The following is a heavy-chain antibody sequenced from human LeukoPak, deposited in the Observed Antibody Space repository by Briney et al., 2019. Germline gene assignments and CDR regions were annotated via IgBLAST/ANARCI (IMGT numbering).Heavy chain of an antibody. V-gene: IGHV4-4*07. J-gene: IGHJ6*04. CDR3: ARDFGVSRLDV. Sequence: SETLFLTCTVSGGSISGYYWSWIRQPAGKGLEWIGRIYTTGSTNYNPSLKSRATMSVDTSKNQFSLRLSSVTAADTAVYYCARDFGVSRLDVWGKGTTVTVSS. CDR1: GGSISGYY. CDR2: IYTTGST. D-gene: IGHD3-3*01.